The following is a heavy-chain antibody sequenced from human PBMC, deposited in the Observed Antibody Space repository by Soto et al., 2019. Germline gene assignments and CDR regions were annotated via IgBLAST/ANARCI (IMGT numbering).Heavy chain of an antibody. CDR2: INPNSGGT. D-gene: IGHD6-19*01. CDR1: GYTFTGYY. Sequence: ASVMVSCKASGYTFTGYYMHWVRQAPGQGLEWMGWINPNSGGTNYAQKFQGWVTMTRDTSISTAYMELSRLRSDDTAVYYCARESDSSGSWFDYWGQGTLVTVSS. CDR3: ARESDSSGSWFDY. J-gene: IGHJ4*02. V-gene: IGHV1-2*04.